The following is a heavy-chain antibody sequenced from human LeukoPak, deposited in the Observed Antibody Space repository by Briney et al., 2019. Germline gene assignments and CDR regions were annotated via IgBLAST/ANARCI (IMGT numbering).Heavy chain of an antibody. V-gene: IGHV1-18*01. Sequence: VSVKVSCKASGYTFTSYGISWVRQAPGQGLEWMGWISAYNGNTNYAQKLQGRVTMTTDTSTSTAYMELRSLRSDYTAVYYCARDYEPYCSSTSCYPSWGQGTLVTVSS. CDR3: ARDYEPYCSSTSCYPS. D-gene: IGHD2-2*01. J-gene: IGHJ4*02. CDR1: GYTFTSYG. CDR2: ISAYNGNT.